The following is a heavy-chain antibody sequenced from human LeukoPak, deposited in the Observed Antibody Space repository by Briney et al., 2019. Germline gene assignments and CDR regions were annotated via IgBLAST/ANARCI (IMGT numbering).Heavy chain of an antibody. Sequence: GGSLRLSCAASGFTFSSYSMNWVRQAPGKGLEWVSYISSSSSTIYYADSVKGRFTISRDNAKNSLYLQMNSLRAEDTAVYYCAIVYYDFWSGYYSVGRSYYYYYMDVWGKGTTVTVSS. CDR1: GFTFSSYS. J-gene: IGHJ6*03. CDR3: AIVYYDFWSGYYSVGRSYYYYYMDV. D-gene: IGHD3-3*01. V-gene: IGHV3-48*01. CDR2: ISSSSSTI.